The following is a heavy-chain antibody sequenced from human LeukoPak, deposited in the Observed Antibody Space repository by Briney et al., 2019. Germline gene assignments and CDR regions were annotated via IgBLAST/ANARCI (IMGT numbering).Heavy chain of an antibody. CDR2: IYPGDSDT. CDR3: AFSLAKVGATCCFDY. Sequence: GESLKISCKGSGFSFTSYWIAWVRQVPGKGLEWLGIIYPGDSDTRYSPSFQGQVTISADKSISTAYLQWSSLKASDTAMYYCAFSLAKVGATCCFDYWGQGTLVTVSS. CDR1: GFSFTSYW. D-gene: IGHD1-26*01. V-gene: IGHV5-51*01. J-gene: IGHJ4*02.